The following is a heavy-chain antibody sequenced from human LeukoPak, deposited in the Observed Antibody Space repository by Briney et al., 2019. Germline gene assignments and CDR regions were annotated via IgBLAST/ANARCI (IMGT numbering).Heavy chain of an antibody. CDR1: GGSISSSSYY. J-gene: IGHJ3*02. D-gene: IGHD3-10*01. V-gene: IGHV4-39*01. Sequence: SETLSLTCTVSGGSISSSSYYWGWIRQPPGKGLEWIGNIYYSGSTYYNPSLKSRVTISVDTSKNQFSLKLSSVTAADPAVYYCARRYGSGSYYDPRTDAFDIWGQGTMVTVSS. CDR3: ARRYGSGSYYDPRTDAFDI. CDR2: IYYSGST.